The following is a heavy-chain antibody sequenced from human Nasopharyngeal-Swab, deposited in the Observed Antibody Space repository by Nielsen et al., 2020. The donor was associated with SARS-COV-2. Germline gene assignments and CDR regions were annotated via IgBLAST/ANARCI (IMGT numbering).Heavy chain of an antibody. Sequence: WIRQPPGKGLEWIGEINHSGSTNYNPSLKGRVTISVDTSKNQFSLKLSSVTAADTAAYYCARVGGLWSAGFYYYYMDVWGKGTTVTVSS. CDR2: INHSGST. CDR3: ARVGGLWSAGFYYYYMDV. V-gene: IGHV4-34*01. D-gene: IGHD3-3*01. J-gene: IGHJ6*03.